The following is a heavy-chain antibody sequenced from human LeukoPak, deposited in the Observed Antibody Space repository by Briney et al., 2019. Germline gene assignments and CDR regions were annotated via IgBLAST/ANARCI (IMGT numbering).Heavy chain of an antibody. Sequence: SVKVSCKASGYTFTSYGISWVRQAPGQGLEWMGGIIPIFGTANYAQKFQGRVTITADESTSTAYMELSSLRSEDTAVYYCARARGIGGYSYLTGWFDPWGQGTLVTVSS. J-gene: IGHJ5*02. D-gene: IGHD5-18*01. CDR2: IIPIFGTA. V-gene: IGHV1-69*13. CDR3: ARARGIGGYSYLTGWFDP. CDR1: GYTFTSYG.